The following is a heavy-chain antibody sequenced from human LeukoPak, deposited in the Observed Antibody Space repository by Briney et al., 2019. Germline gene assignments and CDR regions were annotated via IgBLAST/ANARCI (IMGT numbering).Heavy chain of an antibody. CDR2: ISSSSSTI. V-gene: IGHV3-48*01. D-gene: IGHD3-3*01. CDR1: GFSFSHYS. J-gene: IGHJ3*02. Sequence: GGSLRLSCAASGFSFSHYSMNWVRQAPGKGLEWVSYISSSSSTIYYADSVKGRFTISRDNAKNSLYLQMNSLRAEDTAVYYCARAEEAYYDFWSGYSNAFDIWGQGTMVTVSS. CDR3: ARAEEAYYDFWSGYSNAFDI.